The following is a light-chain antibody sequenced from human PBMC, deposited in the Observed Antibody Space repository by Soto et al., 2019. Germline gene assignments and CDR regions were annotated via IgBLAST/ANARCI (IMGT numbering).Light chain of an antibody. Sequence: QSALTQPASVSGSPGQSITISSTGTSSDIGTYNYVSWYQQHPGKVPKLMIYEVSNRPSGVSNRFSGSKSGNTASLAISGLQAEDEADYYCSSYTTSSTQVFGGGTKVTVL. CDR2: EVS. CDR3: SSYTTSSTQV. J-gene: IGLJ3*02. V-gene: IGLV2-14*01. CDR1: SSDIGTYNY.